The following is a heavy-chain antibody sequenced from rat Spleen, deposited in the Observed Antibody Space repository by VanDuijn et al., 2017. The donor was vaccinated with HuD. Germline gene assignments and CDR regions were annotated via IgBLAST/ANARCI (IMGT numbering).Heavy chain of an antibody. J-gene: IGHJ2*01. CDR3: ARRPTFDY. CDR2: ISYDGSST. Sequence: EVQLVESGGGLVQPGRSLKLSCAASGFTFSDYNMAWVRQAPKKGLEWVATISYDGSSTYYRDSVKGRFTISRDNAKSTLYLQMDSLRSEDTATYYCARRPTFDYWGQGVMVTVSS. V-gene: IGHV5-7*01. D-gene: IGHD2-1*01. CDR1: GFTFSDYN.